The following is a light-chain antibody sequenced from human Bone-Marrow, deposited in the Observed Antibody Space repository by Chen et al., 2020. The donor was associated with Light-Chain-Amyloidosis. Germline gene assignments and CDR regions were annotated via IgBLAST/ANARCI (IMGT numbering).Light chain of an antibody. Sequence: QSALTPHASVSGSPGQSITIPCTGTSSDAGDDNHVSWYQQHPDKAPKLMIYAVTNRPSWVPDRFSGAKSDNTASLTISGLQTEDEADYFCSSYTITNTLVFGSGTRVTVL. CDR2: AVT. CDR1: SSDAGDDNH. CDR3: SSYTITNTLV. J-gene: IGLJ1*01. V-gene: IGLV2-14*01.